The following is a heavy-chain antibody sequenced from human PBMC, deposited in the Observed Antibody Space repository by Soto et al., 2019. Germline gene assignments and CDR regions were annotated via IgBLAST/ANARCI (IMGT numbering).Heavy chain of an antibody. CDR3: ARVGGSSSWYNPYYYYYGMDV. D-gene: IGHD6-13*01. CDR1: GFTFSSYS. CDR2: ISSSSSTI. Sequence: GGSLRLSCAASGFTFSSYSMNWVRQAPGKGLEWVSYISSSSSTIYYADSVKGRFTISRDNAKNSLYLQMNSLRDEDTAVYYCARVGGSSSWYNPYYYYYGMDVWGQGTTVTVSS. J-gene: IGHJ6*02. V-gene: IGHV3-48*02.